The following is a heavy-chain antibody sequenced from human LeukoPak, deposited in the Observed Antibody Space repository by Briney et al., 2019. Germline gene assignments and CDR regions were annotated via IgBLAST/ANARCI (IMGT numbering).Heavy chain of an antibody. V-gene: IGHV5-51*01. J-gene: IGHJ6*02. CDR2: IYPGDSDT. Sequence: GESLKISCKGSGYSFTSYWIGWVRQMPGKGLEWMGIIYPGDSDTRYSPSFQGQVTISAGKSISTAYLQWSSLKASDTAMYYCARHGRIQLWLRRSDYYYGMDVWGQGTTVTVSS. CDR3: ARHGRIQLWLRRSDYYYGMDV. CDR1: GYSFTSYW. D-gene: IGHD5-18*01.